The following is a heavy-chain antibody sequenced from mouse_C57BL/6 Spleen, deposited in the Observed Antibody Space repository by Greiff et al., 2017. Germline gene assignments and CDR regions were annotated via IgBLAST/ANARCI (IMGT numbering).Heavy chain of an antibody. CDR2: IYSGDGDT. CDR3: ARRPSPGDFDY. J-gene: IGHJ2*01. Sequence: VQLQESGAELVTPGASVNISCKASGYAFSSYWMKWVKQRPGKGLVWIGQIYSGDGDTNYNGMFKGKATLTADKSSSTAYMQLRSLTSEDSAVYFCARRPSPGDFDYWGQGTTLTVSS. V-gene: IGHV1-80*01. CDR1: GYAFSSYW.